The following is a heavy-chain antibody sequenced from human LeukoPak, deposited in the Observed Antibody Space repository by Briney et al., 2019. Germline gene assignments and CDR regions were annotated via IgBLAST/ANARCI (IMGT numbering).Heavy chain of an antibody. CDR1: GFTFNTYW. Sequence: PGGSLRLSCAASGFTFNTYWMHWVRQAPGKGLRWVSRINVDESSTTYADPVKGRFTISRDNAKNTLYLQMNSLRAEDTAVYYCASGGLAYYWFDYWGQGTLVTVSS. D-gene: IGHD1-26*01. V-gene: IGHV3-74*01. J-gene: IGHJ4*02. CDR3: ASGGLAYYWFDY. CDR2: INVDESST.